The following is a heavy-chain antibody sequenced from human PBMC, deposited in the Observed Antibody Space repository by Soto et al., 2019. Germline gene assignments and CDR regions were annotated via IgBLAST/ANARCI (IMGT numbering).Heavy chain of an antibody. CDR2: IYYSGST. CDR3: ARVGVTMVRGARGRDWFDH. V-gene: IGHV4-59*01. CDR1: GCSISSYY. D-gene: IGHD3-10*01. Sequence: XETLSLTCTVAGCSISSYYWSWIRQPPGRGLDWIGYIYYSGSTNYNPSLKSRVTISVDTSKNQFSLRLSSVTAADTAVYYCARVGVTMVRGARGRDWFDHWGQGTLVTVSS. J-gene: IGHJ5*02.